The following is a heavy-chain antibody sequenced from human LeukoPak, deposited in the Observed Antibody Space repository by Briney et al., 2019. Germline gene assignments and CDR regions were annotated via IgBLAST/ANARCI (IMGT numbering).Heavy chain of an antibody. Sequence: GGSLRLSCAATGFTVSAKYMSWVRQGPGKGLDWISSIYSDGGTNYADSVKGRFTISRDNAKNTLYLQMNSLRPEDTAVYYFARDCGLGGPGGRHWFDPWGQGARVPVPS. V-gene: IGHV3-66*02. J-gene: IGHJ5*02. CDR3: ARDCGLGGPGGRHWFDP. CDR2: IYSDGGT. CDR1: GFTVSAKY. D-gene: IGHD3-16*01.